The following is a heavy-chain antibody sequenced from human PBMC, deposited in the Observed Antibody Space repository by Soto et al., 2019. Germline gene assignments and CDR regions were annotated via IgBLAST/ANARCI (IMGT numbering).Heavy chain of an antibody. J-gene: IGHJ6*02. CDR3: ASPTMVSDYYYGMAV. CDR1: GGTFSSYA. V-gene: IGHV1-69*13. Sequence: SVKVSCKASGGTFSSYAISWVRQAPGQGLEWMGGIIPIFGTANYAQKFQGRVTITADESTSTAYMELSSLRSEDTAVYYCASPTMVSDYYYGMAVWGQGTTVTVSS. D-gene: IGHD3-10*01. CDR2: IIPIFGTA.